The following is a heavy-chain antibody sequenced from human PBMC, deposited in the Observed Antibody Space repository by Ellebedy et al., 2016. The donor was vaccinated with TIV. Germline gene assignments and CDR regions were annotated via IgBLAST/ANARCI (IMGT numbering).Heavy chain of an antibody. CDR2: IKQDGSEK. D-gene: IGHD6-19*01. Sequence: GGSLRLSCAASGFTFSSYGMHWVRQAPGKGLEWVANIKQDGSEKYYVDSVKGRFTISRDNAKNSLYLQMNSLRAEDTAVYYCSSSGRRAFDIWGQGTMVTVSS. J-gene: IGHJ3*02. CDR3: SSSGRRAFDI. CDR1: GFTFSSYG. V-gene: IGHV3-7*01.